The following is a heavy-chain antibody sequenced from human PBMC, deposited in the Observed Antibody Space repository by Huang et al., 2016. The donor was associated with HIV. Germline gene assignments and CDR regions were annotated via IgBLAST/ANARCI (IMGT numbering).Heavy chain of an antibody. CDR3: AHSTDASAATFYFDF. V-gene: IGHV2-5*01. D-gene: IGHD6-25*01. CDR1: GFSLTTTAVG. Sequence: QITLRESGPALVNPTQTLTLTCTFSGFSLTTTAVGVGWIRQPPGQALEWLAFIDSNGDGRYSPSLSSRLTITKDTSKNQVVLTMTNMDPVDTSTYYCAHSTDASAATFYFDFWGQGTLVAVSS. CDR2: IDSNGDG. J-gene: IGHJ4*02.